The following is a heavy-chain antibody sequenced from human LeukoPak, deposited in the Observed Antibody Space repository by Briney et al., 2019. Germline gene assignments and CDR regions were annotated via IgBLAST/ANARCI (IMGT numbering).Heavy chain of an antibody. CDR2: ISGDASGT. CDR3: VKGDDYGDY. CDR1: GITFEDYA. J-gene: IGHJ4*02. Sequence: EGSLRLSCVVSGITFEDYAMHWVRQVPGKGLEWVSLISGDASGTYYADSVKGRFTISRDNSKNSLYLQMNSLRSEDAALYYCVKGDDYGDYWGQGTLVTVSS. V-gene: IGHV3-43*02.